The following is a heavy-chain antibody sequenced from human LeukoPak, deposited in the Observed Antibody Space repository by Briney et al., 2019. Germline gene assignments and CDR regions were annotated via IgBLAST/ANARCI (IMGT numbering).Heavy chain of an antibody. J-gene: IGHJ6*03. Sequence: GGSLRLSCAASGFTFSSYGMHWVRQAPGKGLEWVAVIWYDGSNKYYADSVKGRFTISRDNSKNTLYLQMNSLRAEDTAVYYCARDLLSAALPGMDVWGKGTTVTVSS. V-gene: IGHV3-33*01. CDR2: IWYDGSNK. D-gene: IGHD6-6*01. CDR3: ARDLLSAALPGMDV. CDR1: GFTFSSYG.